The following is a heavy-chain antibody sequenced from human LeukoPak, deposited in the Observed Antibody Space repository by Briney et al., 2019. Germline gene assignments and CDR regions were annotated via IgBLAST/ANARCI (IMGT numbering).Heavy chain of an antibody. J-gene: IGHJ3*02. CDR2: IKQDGSEK. CDR1: GFTFSSYE. D-gene: IGHD5-18*01. Sequence: PGGSLRLSCAASGFTFSSYEMNWVRQAPGKGLEWVANIKQDGSEKYYVDSVKGRFTISRDNAKNSLYLQMNSLRAEDTAVYYCASNGYGKYDAFDIWGQGTMVTVSS. CDR3: ASNGYGKYDAFDI. V-gene: IGHV3-7*01.